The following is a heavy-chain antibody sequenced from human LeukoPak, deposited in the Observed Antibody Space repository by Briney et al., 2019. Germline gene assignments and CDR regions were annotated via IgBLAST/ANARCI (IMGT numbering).Heavy chain of an antibody. D-gene: IGHD3-22*01. J-gene: IGHJ4*02. CDR3: ARVLNPYYYDSSGLDY. CDR1: GFTFSDPY. Sequence: GGSLRLSCEASGFTFSDPYMSWIRQAPGKGLECLSYISGSGTDINYADSVRGRFTISRDNAKNLLYLQMNDLRVEDTAVYYCARVLNPYYYDSSGLDYWGQGTLVTVSS. V-gene: IGHV3-11*04. CDR2: ISGSGTDI.